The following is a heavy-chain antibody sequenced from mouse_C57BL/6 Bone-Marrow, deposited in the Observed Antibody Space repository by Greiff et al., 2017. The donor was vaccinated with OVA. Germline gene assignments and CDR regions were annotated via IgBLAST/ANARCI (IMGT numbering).Heavy chain of an antibody. Sequence: QVQLQQSGAELARPGASVKLSCKASGYTFTSYGISWVKQRTGQGLEWIGDIYPGSGSTNYNEKFKSKATLTVDTSSSTAYMQLSSLTSEDSAGDYCARWYYYGSSLDYWGQGTTLTVSS. D-gene: IGHD1-1*01. V-gene: IGHV1-55*01. CDR1: GYTFTSYG. CDR2: IYPGSGST. CDR3: ARWYYYGSSLDY. J-gene: IGHJ2*01.